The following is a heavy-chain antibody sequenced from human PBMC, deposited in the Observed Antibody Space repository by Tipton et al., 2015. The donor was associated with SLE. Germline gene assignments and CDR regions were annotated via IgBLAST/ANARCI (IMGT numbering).Heavy chain of an antibody. CDR1: GGSITSSSYY. V-gene: IGHV4-39*01. CDR3: ARGPYYYGSGSFSY. Sequence: TLSLTCTISGGSITSSSYYWGWIRQLPGKGLEWIGTIYYPGSTYYNPSLKSRVTISIDTSKNQFSLRLSSLTAADTAVYYCARGPYYYGSGSFSYWGQGTLVTVSS. J-gene: IGHJ4*02. CDR2: IYYPGST. D-gene: IGHD3-10*01.